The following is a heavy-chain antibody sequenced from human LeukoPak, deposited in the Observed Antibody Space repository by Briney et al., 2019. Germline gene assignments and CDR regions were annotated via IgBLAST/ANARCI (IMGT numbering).Heavy chain of an antibody. V-gene: IGHV4-59*01. D-gene: IGHD3-9*01. J-gene: IGHJ3*02. CDR3: ARGRMEDILTGYRPGAFDI. CDR2: IYYSGST. CDR1: GGSFSGYY. Sequence: SETLSLTCAVYGGSFSGYYWSWIRQPPGKGLEWIGYIYYSGSTNYNPSLKSRVTISVDTSKNQFSLKLSSVTAADTAVYYCARGRMEDILTGYRPGAFDIWGQGTMVTVSS.